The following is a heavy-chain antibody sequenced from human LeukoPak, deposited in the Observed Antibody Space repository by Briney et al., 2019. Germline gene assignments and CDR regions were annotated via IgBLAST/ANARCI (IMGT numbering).Heavy chain of an antibody. CDR3: ARITNYDFWSGYYIYYYYGMDV. J-gene: IGHJ6*02. CDR1: GGSFSGYY. CDR2: INHSGST. Sequence: SETLSLTCAVYGGSFSGYYWSWIRQPPGKGLEWIGEINHSGSTNYNPSLKSRVTISVDTSKNQFSLKLSSVTAADTAVYYCARITNYDFWSGYYIYYYYGMDVWGQGTTVTVPS. V-gene: IGHV4-34*01. D-gene: IGHD3-3*01.